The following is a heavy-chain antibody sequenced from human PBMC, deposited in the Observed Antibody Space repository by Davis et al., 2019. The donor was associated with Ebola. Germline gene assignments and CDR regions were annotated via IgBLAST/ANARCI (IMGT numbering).Heavy chain of an antibody. D-gene: IGHD3-16*02. V-gene: IGHV4-59*01. CDR1: GGSISSYY. CDR3: ARVRYYPFYYGMDV. Sequence: MPSETLSHTCTVSGGSISSYYWSWIRQPPGKGLEWIGYIYYSGSTNYNPSLKSRVTISVDTSKNQFSLKLSSVTAADTAVYYCARVRYYPFYYGMDVWGKGTTVTVSS. CDR2: IYYSGST. J-gene: IGHJ6*04.